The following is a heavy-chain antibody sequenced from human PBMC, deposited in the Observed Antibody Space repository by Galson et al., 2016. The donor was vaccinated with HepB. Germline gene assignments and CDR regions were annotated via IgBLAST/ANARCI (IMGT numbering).Heavy chain of an antibody. CDR3: SLLGNTSWGVYAPGIDFDY. CDR2: VSAYNGKA. J-gene: IGHJ4*02. D-gene: IGHD3-10*01. V-gene: IGHV1-18*04. CDR1: GYTFTSYY. Sequence: SVKVSCKASGYTFTSYYINWVRQAPGQGLEWMGWVSAYNGKATYAENLQGRVTMTTDTSTSTAYMELRSLTSDDTAVYYCSLLGNTSWGVYAPGIDFDYWGQGSLVTVSS.